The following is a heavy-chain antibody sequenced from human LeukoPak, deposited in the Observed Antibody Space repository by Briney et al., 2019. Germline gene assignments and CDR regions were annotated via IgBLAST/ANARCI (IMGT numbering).Heavy chain of an antibody. CDR2: INPKNGGA. Sequence: ASVKVSCKASGYTFTSYGISWVRQAPGQGLEWMGWINPKNGGANIAEKFQGRVTMTWDTSLNTAFMELTGLTSDDTAVYFCARVFEDWRDAFDIWGQGTMVTVSS. D-gene: IGHD3/OR15-3a*01. CDR3: ARVFEDWRDAFDI. CDR1: GYTFTSYG. V-gene: IGHV1-18*01. J-gene: IGHJ3*02.